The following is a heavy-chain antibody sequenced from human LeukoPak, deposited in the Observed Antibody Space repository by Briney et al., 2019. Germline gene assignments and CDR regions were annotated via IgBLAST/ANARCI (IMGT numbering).Heavy chain of an antibody. CDR2: ISGSGDSA. J-gene: IGHJ4*02. CDR1: GFTFSSYA. V-gene: IGHV3-23*01. D-gene: IGHD6-19*01. CDR3: AKDSRGGSINFDY. Sequence: GGSLRLSCAASGFTFSSYAMSWVRQAPGKGLEWVSAISGSGDSAYYADSVKGRFTFSRDNSKNTLYLQMNSLRAEDTAVYYCAKDSRGGSINFDYGGRETLVPVPS.